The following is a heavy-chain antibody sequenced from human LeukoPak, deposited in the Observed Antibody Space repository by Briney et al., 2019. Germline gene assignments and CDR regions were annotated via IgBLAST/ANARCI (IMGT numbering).Heavy chain of an antibody. D-gene: IGHD5-18*01. CDR2: ISSSSSYI. V-gene: IGHV3-21*01. Sequence: SGGSLRLSCAASGFIFSSYSMNWVRQAPGKGLEWVSSISSSSSYIYYADSVKGRFTISRDNAKNSLYLQMNSLRAEDTAVYYCARIPSGYSYGYNYYYGMDVWGKGTTVTVSS. J-gene: IGHJ6*04. CDR1: GFIFSSYS. CDR3: ARIPSGYSYGYNYYYGMDV.